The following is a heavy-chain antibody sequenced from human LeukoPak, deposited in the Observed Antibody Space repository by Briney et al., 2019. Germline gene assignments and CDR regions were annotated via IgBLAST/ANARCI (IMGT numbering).Heavy chain of an antibody. J-gene: IGHJ4*02. CDR2: ISASGNTI. Sequence: PGGSLRLSCVASGFPFRDYYFSWVRQAPGQGLEWLSFISASGNTIHYEDSVKGRFTISRDDAKNSVFLQMDSLRTEDTALYYCARHMVITPFDSWGQGTLVTVSS. D-gene: IGHD4/OR15-4a*01. CDR1: GFPFRDYY. CDR3: ARHMVITPFDS. V-gene: IGHV3-11*01.